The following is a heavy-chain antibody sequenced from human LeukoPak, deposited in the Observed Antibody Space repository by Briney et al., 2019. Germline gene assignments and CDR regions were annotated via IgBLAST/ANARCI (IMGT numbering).Heavy chain of an antibody. CDR3: ARDPPIAAAGTLDY. J-gene: IGHJ4*02. CDR2: ISAYKGNT. V-gene: IGHV1-18*01. CDR1: GYTFTSYG. D-gene: IGHD6-13*01. Sequence: PGASVKVSCTASGYTFTSYGISWVRQAPGQGLEWMGWISAYKGNTNYAQTLQGRVTMTTDTSTSTAYMELRSLRSDDTALYYCARDPPIAAAGTLDYWGQGTLVTVSS.